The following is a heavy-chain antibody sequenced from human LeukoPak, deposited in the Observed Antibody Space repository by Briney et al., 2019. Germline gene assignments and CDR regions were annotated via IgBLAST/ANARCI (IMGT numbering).Heavy chain of an antibody. D-gene: IGHD1-26*01. CDR3: ARPIVAATTGFDF. V-gene: IGHV4-39*01. CDR1: GGAIRSSSYY. J-gene: IGHJ4*02. CDR2: IQYSGGT. Sequence: PSETPSLTCTVSGGAIRSSSYYWGWIRQPPGKGLEWIARIQYSGGTYYSAAFKSPVTRSVDTSKSQFSVKLRSVPAADTVVYYCARPIVAATTGFDFWGQGTLFTVSS.